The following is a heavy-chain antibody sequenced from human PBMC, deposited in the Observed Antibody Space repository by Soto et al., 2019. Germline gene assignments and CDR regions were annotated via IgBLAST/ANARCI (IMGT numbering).Heavy chain of an antibody. Sequence: QLQLQESGSGLVRPSQTLSLTCAVSGGSISSGGYSWNWIRQPPGKGLEWIGDIYHSGSTLYNPSLQSRVTISVDKSKNQFSLKLSSVTAADTAVYDCARDQLEGNWFDPWGQGTLVTVSS. CDR1: GGSISSGGYS. D-gene: IGHD1-1*01. CDR3: ARDQLEGNWFDP. J-gene: IGHJ5*02. V-gene: IGHV4-30-2*01. CDR2: IYHSGST.